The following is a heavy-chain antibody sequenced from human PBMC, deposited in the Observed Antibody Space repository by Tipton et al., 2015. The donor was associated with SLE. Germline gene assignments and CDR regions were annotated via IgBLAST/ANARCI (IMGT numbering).Heavy chain of an antibody. J-gene: IGHJ6*02. CDR3: ARGPASSNYYYYGMDV. CDR1: GGSISSYY. CDR2: IYYSGST. V-gene: IGHV4-59*12. D-gene: IGHD6-13*01. Sequence: TLSLTCTVSGGSISSYYWSWIRQPPGKGLEWIGSIYYSGSTYYNPSLKSRVTISVDTSKNQFSLKLSSVTAADTAVYYCARGPASSNYYYYGMDVWGQGTTVTVSS.